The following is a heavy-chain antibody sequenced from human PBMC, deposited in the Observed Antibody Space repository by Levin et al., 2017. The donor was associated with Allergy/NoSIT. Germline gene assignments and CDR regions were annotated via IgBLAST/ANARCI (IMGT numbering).Heavy chain of an antibody. D-gene: IGHD3-10*01. Sequence: PGGSLRLSCAASGFTFSTYWMSWVRQAPGKGLEWVANIKEDGSEKHYVDSVKGRFTISRDNAKNSLYLQMISLRAEDTAVYYCASGGGYWGQGTLVTVSS. CDR3: ASGGGY. V-gene: IGHV3-7*02. CDR2: IKEDGSEK. CDR1: GFTFSTYW. J-gene: IGHJ4*02.